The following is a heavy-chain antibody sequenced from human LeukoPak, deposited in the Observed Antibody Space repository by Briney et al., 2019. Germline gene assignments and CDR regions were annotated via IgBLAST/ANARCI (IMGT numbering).Heavy chain of an antibody. CDR1: GYTFTNYA. J-gene: IGHJ4*02. CDR3: ARAFQSLGGLSLPDF. Sequence: ASVKVSCKASGYTFTNYAMNWVRQAPGQGLEWMGRIHPSTGNPTYAQGFTGRFVFSLDTSFSTTYLQIRGLKAEDTAVYYCARAFQSLGGLSLPDFWGQGTLVTVSS. CDR2: IHPSTGNP. V-gene: IGHV7-4-1*02. D-gene: IGHD3-16*02.